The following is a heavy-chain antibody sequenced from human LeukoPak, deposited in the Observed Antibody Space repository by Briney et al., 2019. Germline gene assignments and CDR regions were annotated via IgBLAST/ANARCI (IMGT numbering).Heavy chain of an antibody. CDR3: ARHLRKWELKEPFDI. V-gene: IGHV4-39*01. CDR1: GDSFSTSSYY. D-gene: IGHD1-26*01. CDR2: VYYRRAT. J-gene: IGHJ3*02. Sequence: SETLSLTCSVSGDSFSTSSYYWGWIRQPPGKGLEWIGSVYYRRATSCNTSLKSRVTISVDPSKNEFSLKLSSVTAADTAVYYCARHLRKWELKEPFDIWGQGTMVTVSS.